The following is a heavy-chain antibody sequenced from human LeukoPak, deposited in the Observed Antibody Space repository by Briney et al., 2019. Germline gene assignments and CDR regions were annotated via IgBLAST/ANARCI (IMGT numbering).Heavy chain of an antibody. D-gene: IGHD3-22*01. J-gene: IGHJ4*02. CDR1: GFTFSTYS. V-gene: IGHV3-48*01. CDR3: ARGSTYYDSSGQVPFDY. Sequence: GGSLRLSCAASGFTFSTYSMNWVRQAPGKGLEWVSYISSSSSTIYYADSVKGRFTISRDNAKNSLYLQMNSLKAEDTAVYYCARGSTYYDSSGQVPFDYWGQGTLVTVSS. CDR2: ISSSSSTI.